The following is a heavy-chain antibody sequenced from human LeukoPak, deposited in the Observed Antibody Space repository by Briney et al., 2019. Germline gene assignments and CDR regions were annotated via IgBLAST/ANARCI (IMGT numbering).Heavy chain of an antibody. CDR3: ARIDNWNYYFDY. J-gene: IGHJ4*02. CDR2: IYYTGST. V-gene: IGHV4-59*11. D-gene: IGHD1-1*01. Sequence: SETLSLTCTVSGGSISGHYWSWIRQPPGKGLEWIGYIYYTGSTNYNPSLKSRVTISVDTSKNRFSLKLSSVTAADTAVYYCARIDNWNYYFDYWGQGTLVTVSS. CDR1: GGSISGHY.